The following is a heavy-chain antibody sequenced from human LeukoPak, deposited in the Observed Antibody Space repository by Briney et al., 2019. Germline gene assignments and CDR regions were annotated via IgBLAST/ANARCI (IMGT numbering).Heavy chain of an antibody. CDR3: ARMVIAVAGFYYYYYMDV. Sequence: SETLSLTCAVSGGSISSSNWWSWVRQPPGKGLEWIGRIYTSGSTNYNPSLKSRVTISVDTSKNQFSLKLSSVTAADTAVYYCARMVIAVAGFYYYYYMDVWGKGTTVTVSS. CDR1: GGSISSSNW. CDR2: IYTSGST. J-gene: IGHJ6*03. V-gene: IGHV4-4*02. D-gene: IGHD6-19*01.